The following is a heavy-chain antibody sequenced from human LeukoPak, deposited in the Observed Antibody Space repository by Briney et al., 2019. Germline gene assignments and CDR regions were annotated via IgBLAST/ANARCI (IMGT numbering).Heavy chain of an antibody. J-gene: IGHJ4*02. CDR2: IYHSGST. V-gene: IGHV4-38-2*02. Sequence: SETLSLTCTVSGYSIGSGYYWGWIRQPPGKGLEWIGSIYHSGSTYYNPSLKSRVTISVDTSKNQFSLKLSSVTAADTAVYYCASGSYYSKSYFDYWGQGTLVTVSS. D-gene: IGHD1-26*01. CDR1: GYSIGSGYY. CDR3: ASGSYYSKSYFDY.